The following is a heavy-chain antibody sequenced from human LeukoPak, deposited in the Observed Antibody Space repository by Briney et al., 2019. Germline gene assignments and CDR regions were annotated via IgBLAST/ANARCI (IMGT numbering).Heavy chain of an antibody. V-gene: IGHV3-30-3*01. Sequence: PGRSLRLSCAASGFTFSSYAMHWVRQAPGKGLEWVAVISYDGSNKHYADSVKGRFTISRDNSKNTLYLQMNSLRAEDTAVYYCASLAYCTKVCDYWGQGTLVTVSS. D-gene: IGHD2-21*01. CDR1: GFTFSSYA. CDR3: ASLAYCTKVCDY. CDR2: ISYDGSNK. J-gene: IGHJ4*02.